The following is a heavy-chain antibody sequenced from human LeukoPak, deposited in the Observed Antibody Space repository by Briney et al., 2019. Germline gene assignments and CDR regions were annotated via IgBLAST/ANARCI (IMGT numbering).Heavy chain of an antibody. V-gene: IGHV3-21*01. J-gene: IGHJ5*02. D-gene: IGHD5-12*01. CDR3: ARARLRVENSGYDCYLDP. Sequence: GGSLRLSCAGSGFTFSLYSMHWVRQAPGKGLEWVSSISNSGSDIYYRDSVKGRFTISRDNAKNSLDLHLNSLRAEDTAVYYCARARLRVENSGYDCYLDPWGQGTLVTVSS. CDR1: GFTFSLYS. CDR2: ISNSGSDI.